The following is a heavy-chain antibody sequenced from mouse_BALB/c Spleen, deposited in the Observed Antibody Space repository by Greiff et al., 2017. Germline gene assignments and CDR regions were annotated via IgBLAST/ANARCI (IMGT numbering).Heavy chain of an antibody. D-gene: IGHD2-4*01. Sequence: VQLQESGPGLVKPSQSLSLTCSVTGYSITSGYYWNWIRQFPGNKLEWMGYISYDGSNNYNPSLKNRISITRDTSKNQFFLKLNSVTTEDTATYYCAIYYDYDDFDYWGQGTTLTVSS. CDR2: ISYDGSN. CDR1: GYSITSGYY. CDR3: AIYYDYDDFDY. J-gene: IGHJ2*01. V-gene: IGHV3-6*02.